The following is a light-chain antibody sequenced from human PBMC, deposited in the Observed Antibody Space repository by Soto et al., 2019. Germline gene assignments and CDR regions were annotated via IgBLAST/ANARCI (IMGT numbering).Light chain of an antibody. J-gene: IGKJ1*01. CDR3: HQYGSSPWT. CDR2: GAS. CDR1: QSVSSSY. Sequence: EIGLTQSPGTLSLSPGERATLSCRASQSVSSSYLAWSQQKPGQAPRLLIYGASSRATGIPDRFSGSGSGTDVTLTISRLEPEDFAVYFCHQYGSSPWTFGQGTKVEV. V-gene: IGKV3-20*01.